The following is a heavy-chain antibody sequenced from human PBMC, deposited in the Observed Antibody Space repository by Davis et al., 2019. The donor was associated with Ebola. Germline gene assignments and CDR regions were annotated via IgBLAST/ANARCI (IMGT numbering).Heavy chain of an antibody. CDR1: GFSFSDYD. V-gene: IGHV3-13*01. J-gene: IGHJ3*01. CDR3: AREAITGTTWYAFDV. CDR2: IGAAADT. D-gene: IGHD1-7*01. Sequence: GESLKISCAASGFSFSDYDMHWVRQVTGKGLEWVSAIGAAADTYYSGSVKGRFTISRENGKNSLYLQMNSLRAGDTAVYYCAREAITGTTWYAFDVWGQGTTVTVSS.